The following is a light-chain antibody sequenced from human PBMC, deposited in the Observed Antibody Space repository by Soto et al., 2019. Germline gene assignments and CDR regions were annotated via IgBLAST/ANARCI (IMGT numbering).Light chain of an antibody. CDR1: QSVSSY. Sequence: EIVLTQSPATLSLSPVETATLSCRASQSVSSYLAWYQHKPGQTPRLLIYDASSRATGVPARFSGSGSGTDFTLTISGLEPEDFAVYYCQQRSNWPALTFGGGTKVDIK. V-gene: IGKV3-11*01. CDR3: QQRSNWPALT. CDR2: DAS. J-gene: IGKJ4*01.